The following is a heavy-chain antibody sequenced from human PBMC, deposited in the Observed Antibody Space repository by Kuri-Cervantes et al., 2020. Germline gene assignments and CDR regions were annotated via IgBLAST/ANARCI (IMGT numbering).Heavy chain of an antibody. J-gene: IGHJ6*03. Sequence: SVKVSCKASGGTFSSYAISWVRQAPGQELEWMGGIIPIFGTANYAQKFQGRVTITADESTSTAYMELSSLRSEDTAVYYCARMAGSSTSTTYYYYMDVWGKGTTVTVSS. CDR3: ARMAGSSTSTTYYYYMDV. D-gene: IGHD2-2*01. V-gene: IGHV1-69*13. CDR2: IIPIFGTA. CDR1: GGTFSSYA.